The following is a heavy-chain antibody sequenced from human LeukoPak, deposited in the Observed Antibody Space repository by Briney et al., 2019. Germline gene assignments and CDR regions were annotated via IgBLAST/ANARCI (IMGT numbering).Heavy chain of an antibody. V-gene: IGHV4-30-4*07. J-gene: IGHJ5*02. Sequence: LSETLSLTCAVSGGTLTSGGYSWSWIRQSPGKALEWIGYIYYSGSAYYNPSLKSRVDISFDTSKNQFSLRMTSVTAADSAIYFCARIRISSTSQNYFDPWGQGTLVTVSS. CDR2: IYYSGSA. CDR3: ARIRISSTSQNYFDP. D-gene: IGHD2-2*01. CDR1: GGTLTSGGYS.